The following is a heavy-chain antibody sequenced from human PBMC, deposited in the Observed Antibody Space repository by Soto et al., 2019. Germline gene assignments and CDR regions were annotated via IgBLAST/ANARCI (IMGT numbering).Heavy chain of an antibody. V-gene: IGHV1-46*03. CDR2: INPSGGST. Sequence: ASVKVSCKASGYTFTSYYMHWVRQAPGQGLEWMGIINPSGGSTSYAQKFQGRVTMTRDTSTSTVYMELSSLRSEDTAVYYCARGGGGIAVAGTLMERLDLDYWGQGTLVTVSS. D-gene: IGHD6-19*01. J-gene: IGHJ4*02. CDR1: GYTFTSYY. CDR3: ARGGGGIAVAGTLMERLDLDY.